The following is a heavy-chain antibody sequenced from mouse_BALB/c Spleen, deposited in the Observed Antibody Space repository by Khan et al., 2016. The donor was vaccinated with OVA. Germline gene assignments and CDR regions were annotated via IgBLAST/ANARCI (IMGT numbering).Heavy chain of an antibody. V-gene: IGHV5-9-3*01. Sequence: EVELVESGGGLVEPGGSLKLSCAASEFTFSSYAMSWVRQTPAKRLEWVATITSGGNYTYYQDSVKGRFTISRDNAKNTLYLQLRSLRSEDTAMYYCARPPITTVVATSYWFFDVWGAGTTVTVSS. CDR3: ARPPITTVVATSYWFFDV. J-gene: IGHJ1*01. CDR2: ITSGGNYT. D-gene: IGHD1-1*01. CDR1: EFTFSSYA.